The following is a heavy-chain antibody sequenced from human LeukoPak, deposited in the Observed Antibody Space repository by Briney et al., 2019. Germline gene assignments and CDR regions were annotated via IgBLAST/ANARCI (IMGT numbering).Heavy chain of an antibody. V-gene: IGHV3-20*04. Sequence: GGSLRLSCTASGFAFDEHGMSWVRQVSGKGLEWVSGINWSGGSTGYADPLRGRFTISRANAKHALYLQMDSLRAEDTALYYCARAPITSPFYFDYWGQGTLVTVSS. J-gene: IGHJ4*02. CDR2: INWSGGST. CDR1: GFAFDEHG. CDR3: ARAPITSPFYFDY. D-gene: IGHD2-2*01.